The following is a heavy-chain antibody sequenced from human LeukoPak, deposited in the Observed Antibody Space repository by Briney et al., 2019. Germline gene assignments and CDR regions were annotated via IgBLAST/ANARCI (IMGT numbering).Heavy chain of an antibody. Sequence: GGSVRLSWAASGSSFSSYAISCVRQAPGKWLEWVSAISGSGGSTYYADSVKGRITTPRDNAKNSLYLHMNSLRAEDTAVYYCARVPHDIVVVVAATPDYWGQGTRVTVSS. CDR2: ISGSGGST. D-gene: IGHD2-15*01. J-gene: IGHJ4*02. CDR1: GSSFSSYA. V-gene: IGHV3-23*01. CDR3: ARVPHDIVVVVAATPDY.